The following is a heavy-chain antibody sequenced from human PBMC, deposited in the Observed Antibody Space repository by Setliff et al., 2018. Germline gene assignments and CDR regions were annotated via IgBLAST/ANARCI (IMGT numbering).Heavy chain of an antibody. CDR3: ANCRDGYNCLLYYFDY. CDR2: MSLDETNK. V-gene: IGHV3-30-3*01. J-gene: IGHJ4*02. Sequence: GGSLRLSCAASGFTFTNYIIHWVRQAPGKGLEWVAVMSLDETNKYYADSVRGRFTISRDNSKNTLFLQMSSLRAEDTAVYYCANCRDGYNCLLYYFDYWGQGTLVTVSS. CDR1: GFTFTNYI. D-gene: IGHD1-1*01.